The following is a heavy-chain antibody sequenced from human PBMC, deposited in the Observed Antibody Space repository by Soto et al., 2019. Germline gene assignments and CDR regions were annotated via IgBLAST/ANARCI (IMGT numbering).Heavy chain of an antibody. CDR1: GYTFTSYC. V-gene: IGHV1-18*01. Sequence: ASVKVSCKASGYTFTSYCISWVRQAPGQGLEWMGWISAYNGNTNYAQKLQGRVTMTTDTSTSTAYMELRSLRSDDTAVYYCARVPFTTRYNWNYDYYYYMDVWGKGTTVTVSS. CDR3: ARVPFTTRYNWNYDYYYYMDV. D-gene: IGHD1-20*01. CDR2: ISAYNGNT. J-gene: IGHJ6*03.